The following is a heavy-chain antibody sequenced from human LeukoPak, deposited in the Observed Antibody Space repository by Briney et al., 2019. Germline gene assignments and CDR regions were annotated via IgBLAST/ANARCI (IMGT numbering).Heavy chain of an antibody. CDR3: ARPYCPNGVCYYIHAFDI. CDR2: IYYSGST. V-gene: IGHV4-39*07. Sequence: SETLSLTCTVSGGSISSSSYYWGWIRQPPGKGLEWIGSIYYSGSTYYNPSLKSRVTISVDTSKNQFSLKLSSVTAADTAVYYCARPYCPNGVCYYIHAFDIWAQGTLVTVSS. CDR1: GGSISSSSYY. J-gene: IGHJ3*02. D-gene: IGHD2-8*01.